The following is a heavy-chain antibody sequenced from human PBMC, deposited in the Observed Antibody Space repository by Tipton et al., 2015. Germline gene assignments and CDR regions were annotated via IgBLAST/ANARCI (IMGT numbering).Heavy chain of an antibody. Sequence: TLSLTCTVSGASISSYYWTWIRQPPGKGLEWIGLIYYSGSTNYSPSLRSRVTISVDTSNNQFSLKLRSVTAEDTAMYYCARFEAAAGTSPKDWGQGTLVTVSS. J-gene: IGHJ4*02. D-gene: IGHD6-13*01. V-gene: IGHV4-59*01. CDR3: ARFEAAAGTSPKD. CDR2: IYYSGST. CDR1: GASISSYY.